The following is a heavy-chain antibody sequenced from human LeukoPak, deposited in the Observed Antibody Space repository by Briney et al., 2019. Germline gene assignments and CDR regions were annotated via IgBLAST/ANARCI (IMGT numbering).Heavy chain of an antibody. CDR3: ARAPYCIGGSCRFDY. J-gene: IGHJ4*02. Sequence: GGSLRLSCAVSGFTSSSYWMSWVRQAPGKGLEWVANIKQDGSAKYYVDSVKGRFTISRDNAKNSLYLQMNSLRAEDTAVYYCARAPYCIGGSCRFDYWGQGTLVTVSS. CDR2: IKQDGSAK. D-gene: IGHD2-15*01. V-gene: IGHV3-7*03. CDR1: GFTSSSYW.